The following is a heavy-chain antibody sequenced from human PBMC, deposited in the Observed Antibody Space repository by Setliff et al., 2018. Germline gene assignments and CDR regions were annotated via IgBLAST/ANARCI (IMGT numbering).Heavy chain of an antibody. V-gene: IGHV1-69*13. J-gene: IGHJ6*02. CDR1: GGTFSNFA. CDR3: ARVQWEIAVKFHYNRMDV. CDR2: IIPMFRTP. D-gene: IGHD1-26*01. Sequence: SVKVSCKASGGTFSNFAISWVRQAPGQGSEWLGGIIPMFRTPEYAQKFQGRVTISADESRTAVYMELSSLRFDDTAVYYCARVQWEIAVKFHYNRMDVWGEGTQVTVS.